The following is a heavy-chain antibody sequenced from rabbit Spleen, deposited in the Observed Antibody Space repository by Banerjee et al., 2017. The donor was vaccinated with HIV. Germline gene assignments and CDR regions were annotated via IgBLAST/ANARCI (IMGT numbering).Heavy chain of an antibody. D-gene: IGHD8-1*01. Sequence: QSLEESGGDLVKPGASLTLTCTASGFSFSSSDYMCWVRQAPGKGLEWISCIAAGSSSGFTYSATWAKGRFTCSKTSSTTVTLQMTSLTVADTATYFCARDTGSSFSSYGMDLWGQGTLVTVS. V-gene: IGHV1S40*01. CDR3: ARDTGSSFSSYGMDL. CDR1: GFSFSSSDY. J-gene: IGHJ6*01. CDR2: IAAGSSSGFT.